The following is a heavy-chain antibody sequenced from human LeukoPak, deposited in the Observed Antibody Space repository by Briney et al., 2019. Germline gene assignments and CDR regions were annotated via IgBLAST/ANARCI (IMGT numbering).Heavy chain of an antibody. D-gene: IGHD2-2*02. V-gene: IGHV3-48*01. CDR3: ARVVERAAIWAH. J-gene: IGHJ4*02. CDR2: IISSSITI. Sequence: SFIISSSITIYYASSVPRRFTLSRDNANNSLYLQMESLRAEDTAVYYCARVVERAAIWAHWGQGTLVTVSS.